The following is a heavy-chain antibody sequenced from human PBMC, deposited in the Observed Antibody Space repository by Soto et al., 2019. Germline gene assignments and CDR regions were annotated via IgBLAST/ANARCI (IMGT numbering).Heavy chain of an antibody. CDR2: INAANGDT. J-gene: IGHJ5*02. CDR1: GYTCTSYG. Sequence: ASVKVSCKASGYTCTSYGIRWVRQAPGQRLEWMGWINAANGDTKYSPKFQGRVTITRDTSASTAYMELSSLRSEDTAVYYCVRRHVSATGIDWFDPWGQGTLVTVSS. V-gene: IGHV1-3*01. CDR3: VRRHVSATGIDWFDP. D-gene: IGHD6-13*01.